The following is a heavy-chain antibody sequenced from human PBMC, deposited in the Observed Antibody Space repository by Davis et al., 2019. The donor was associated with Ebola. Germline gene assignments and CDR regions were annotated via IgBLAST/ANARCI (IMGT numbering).Heavy chain of an antibody. CDR3: ARSSSRGYRCCGHGMDV. CDR1: GYTFTSYG. J-gene: IGHJ6*02. CDR2: ISAYNGNT. D-gene: IGHD5-18*01. Sequence: ASVKVSCKASGYTFTSYGISWVRQAPGQGLEWMGWISAYNGNTNYAQKLQGRVTMTTDTSTSTAYMELRSLRSEDTAVYYCARSSSRGYRCCGHGMDVWGQGTTVTVSS. V-gene: IGHV1-18*01.